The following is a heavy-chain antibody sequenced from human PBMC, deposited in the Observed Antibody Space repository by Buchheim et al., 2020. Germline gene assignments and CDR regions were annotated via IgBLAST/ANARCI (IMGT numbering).Heavy chain of an antibody. Sequence: EVQLLESGGGLVQPGGSLRLSCAASGFTFSSYSMGWVRQAPGKGLQWVANISGSGGRTYYADSVKGRFTISRDNSKNTVRLKITRLRAKDTVVYYCAKEAAAGTASYYGMDVWGQGTT. J-gene: IGHJ6*02. V-gene: IGHV3-23*01. CDR1: GFTFSSYS. CDR2: ISGSGGRT. D-gene: IGHD6-13*01. CDR3: AKEAAAGTASYYGMDV.